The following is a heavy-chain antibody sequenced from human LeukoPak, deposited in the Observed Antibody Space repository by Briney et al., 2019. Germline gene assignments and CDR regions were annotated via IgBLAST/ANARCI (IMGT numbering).Heavy chain of an antibody. D-gene: IGHD1-26*01. CDR2: INHSGST. CDR1: GGSFSGYY. Sequence: PSETLSLTCAVYGGSFSGYYWSWIRQPPGKGLEWIGEINHSGSTNYNPSLKSRVTISVDTSKNQFSLKLSSVTAADTAVCYCASFGGSYPFDYWGQGTLVTVSS. V-gene: IGHV4-34*01. J-gene: IGHJ4*02. CDR3: ASFGGSYPFDY.